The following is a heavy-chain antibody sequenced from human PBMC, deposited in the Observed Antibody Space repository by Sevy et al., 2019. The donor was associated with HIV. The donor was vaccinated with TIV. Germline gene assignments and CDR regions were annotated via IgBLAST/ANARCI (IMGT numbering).Heavy chain of an antibody. J-gene: IGHJ3*01. CDR2: IYSGGST. CDR1: GFTVSSNY. Sequence: GGSLRLSCAASGFTVSSNYMSWVRQAPGKGLEWVSVIYSGGSTYYAETVKGRVTISRDNSNNTLYLQMNSLRAEDTAVYYCSREGAGDAFDVWGQGTMVTVSS. V-gene: IGHV3-66*01. D-gene: IGHD1-26*01. CDR3: SREGAGDAFDV.